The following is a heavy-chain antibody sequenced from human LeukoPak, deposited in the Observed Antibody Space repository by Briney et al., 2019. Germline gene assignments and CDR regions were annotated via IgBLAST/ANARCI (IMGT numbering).Heavy chain of an antibody. V-gene: IGHV3-7*01. J-gene: IGHJ4*02. CDR3: ATIQLWKFDY. CDR1: GFTFSSYW. Sequence: GGSLRLSCVDSGFTFSSYWMSWVRQAPGKGLEWVANIKPDGSEKYYVDSVRGRFTISRDNTKNSLYLQMNSLRPEDTAVYYCATIQLWKFDYWGQGTLVTVSS. CDR2: IKPDGSEK. D-gene: IGHD5-18*01.